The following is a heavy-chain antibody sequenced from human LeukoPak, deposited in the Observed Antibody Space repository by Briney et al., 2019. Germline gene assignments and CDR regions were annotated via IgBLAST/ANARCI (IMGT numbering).Heavy chain of an antibody. J-gene: IGHJ4*02. V-gene: IGHV3-30*18. CDR3: AKAAGCSSTSCLFDY. Sequence: GGSLRLSSAASGFTFSSYGMHWVRQAPGKGLEWVAVISYDGSNKYYADSVKGRFTISRDNSKNTLYLQMNSLRAEDTAVYYCAKAAGCSSTSCLFDYWGQGTLVTVSS. CDR2: ISYDGSNK. D-gene: IGHD2-2*01. CDR1: GFTFSSYG.